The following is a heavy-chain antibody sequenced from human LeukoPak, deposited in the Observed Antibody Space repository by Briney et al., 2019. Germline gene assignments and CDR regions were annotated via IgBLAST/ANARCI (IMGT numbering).Heavy chain of an antibody. D-gene: IGHD6-19*01. Sequence: GGSLRLSCAASGFTFSDYYMSWIRQAPGKGLERVSYISSSGSTIYYADSVKGRFTISRDNAKNSLYLQMNSLRAEDTAVYYCARDKSIAVAGTIDAFDIWGQGTMVTVSS. V-gene: IGHV3-11*01. J-gene: IGHJ3*02. CDR1: GFTFSDYY. CDR2: ISSSGSTI. CDR3: ARDKSIAVAGTIDAFDI.